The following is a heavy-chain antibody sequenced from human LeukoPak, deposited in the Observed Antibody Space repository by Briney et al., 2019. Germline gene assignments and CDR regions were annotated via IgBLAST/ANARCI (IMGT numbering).Heavy chain of an antibody. V-gene: IGHV3-7*01. J-gene: IGHJ4*02. CDR2: IKQDGSEK. CDR1: GFTFSSYW. CDR3: ARGISGYEIGD. D-gene: IGHD5-12*01. Sequence: GGSLRLSCAASGFTFSSYWMSWVRQAPGKGLEWVANIKQDGSEKYYVDSVKGRFTISRDNAKNSLYLQMNSLRAEDTAAYYCARGISGYEIGDWGQGTLVTVSS.